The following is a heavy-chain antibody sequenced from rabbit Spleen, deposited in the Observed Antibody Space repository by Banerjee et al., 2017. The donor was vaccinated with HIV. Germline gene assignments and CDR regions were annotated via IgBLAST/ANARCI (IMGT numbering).Heavy chain of an antibody. Sequence: QEQLVESGGGLVQPEGSLTLTCKASGFSFSSGYDMCWVRQAPGKGLEWIGYIYSAIGYTYYASWAKGRFTISKTSSTTVTLQMTSLTAADTATYFCARFYSTTYGMDLWGPGTLVTVS. D-gene: IGHD7-1*01. J-gene: IGHJ6*01. CDR1: GFSFSSGYD. V-gene: IGHV1S45*01. CDR2: IYSAIGYT. CDR3: ARFYSTTYGMDL.